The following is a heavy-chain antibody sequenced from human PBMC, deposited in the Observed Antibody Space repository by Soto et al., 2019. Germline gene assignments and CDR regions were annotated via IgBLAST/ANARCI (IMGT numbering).Heavy chain of an antibody. V-gene: IGHV1-2*04. Sequence: ASVKVSCKASGYTFTGYYMHWVRQAPGQGLEWMGWINPNSGGTNYAQKFQGWVTMTRDTSISTAYMELSRLRSDDTAVYYCARGPHIVVVVAATKPSGAFDIWGQGTMVTVSS. CDR3: ARGPHIVVVVAATKPSGAFDI. CDR2: INPNSGGT. J-gene: IGHJ3*02. CDR1: GYTFTGYY. D-gene: IGHD2-15*01.